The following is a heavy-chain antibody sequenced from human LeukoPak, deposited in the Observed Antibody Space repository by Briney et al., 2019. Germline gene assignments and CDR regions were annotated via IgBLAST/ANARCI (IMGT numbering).Heavy chain of an antibody. CDR1: GGSISSYY. Sequence: PSETLSLTCTVSGGSISSYYWSWIRQPPGKGLEWIGYIYYSGSTNYNPSLKSRVTISVDTSKNQFSLKLSSVTAADTAVYYCARASGSCRWGAWGRPDAFDIWGQGTMVTVSS. J-gene: IGHJ3*02. D-gene: IGHD1-26*01. V-gene: IGHV4-59*01. CDR2: IYYSGST. CDR3: ARASGSCRWGAWGRPDAFDI.